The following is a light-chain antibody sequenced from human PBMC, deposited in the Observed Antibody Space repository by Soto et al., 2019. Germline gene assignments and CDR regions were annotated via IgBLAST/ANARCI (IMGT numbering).Light chain of an antibody. Sequence: SVLTQAPSASAAPGQTVTILCSGSPSNIGANFVFWYQHRPGTAPKLLIYRNNQRPSGVPDRFSGSKSGTSASLAISGLRAEDEADYYCAAWDDGRTALFGGGTKVTVL. V-gene: IGLV1-47*01. CDR1: PSNIGANF. CDR3: AAWDDGRTAL. J-gene: IGLJ3*02. CDR2: RNN.